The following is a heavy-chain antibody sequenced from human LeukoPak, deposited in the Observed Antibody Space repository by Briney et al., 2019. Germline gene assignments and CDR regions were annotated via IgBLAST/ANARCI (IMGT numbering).Heavy chain of an antibody. D-gene: IGHD1-26*01. J-gene: IGHJ4*02. V-gene: IGHV5-51*01. CDR2: IYPGDSDT. CDR1: GYSFTSYW. CDR3: ARYWDSGTYCDY. Sequence: GESLKISCKGSGYSFTSYWIAWVRQMPGKGLDWMGIIYPGDSDTRYSPSCQGQVTISADNSISTAYVKWSSLKASDTAMYYCARYWDSGTYCDYWGQGTQVTVSS.